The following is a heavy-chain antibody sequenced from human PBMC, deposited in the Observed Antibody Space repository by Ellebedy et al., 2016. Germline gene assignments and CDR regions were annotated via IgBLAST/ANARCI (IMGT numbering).Heavy chain of an antibody. V-gene: IGHV1-46*01. CDR2: INPSGGNT. Sequence: ASVKVSXXASGYTFTSYYMHWVRQAPGQGLEWMGIINPSGGNTSYAQKFQGRVTMTRDTSTSTVYMELSSLRSEDTAVYYCARRGGGSWSVLDYWGQGTLVTVSS. CDR1: GYTFTSYY. D-gene: IGHD6-13*01. CDR3: ARRGGGSWSVLDY. J-gene: IGHJ4*02.